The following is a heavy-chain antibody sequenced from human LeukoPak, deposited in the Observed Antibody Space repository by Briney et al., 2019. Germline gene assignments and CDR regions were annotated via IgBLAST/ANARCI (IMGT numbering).Heavy chain of an antibody. D-gene: IGHD6-13*01. CDR1: GGSISSYY. Sequence: SETLSLTCTVSGGSISSYYWSWIRQPPGKGLEWIGYIYYSGSTNYNPSLKSRVTKSVDTSKNQFSLKLSSVTAADTAVYYCARFIAAAGTGYFDYWGQGTLVTVSS. CDR3: ARFIAAAGTGYFDY. CDR2: IYYSGST. J-gene: IGHJ4*02. V-gene: IGHV4-59*01.